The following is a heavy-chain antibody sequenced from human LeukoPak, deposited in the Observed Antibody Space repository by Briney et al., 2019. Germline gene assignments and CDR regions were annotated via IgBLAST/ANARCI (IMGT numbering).Heavy chain of an antibody. J-gene: IGHJ4*02. CDR1: GFTFSSYW. Sequence: WGSLRLSCAASGFTFSSYWMSWVRQAPGKGLEWVADIKQDGSEKYYVDSVNGRFTISRDNAKNSLYLQMNSLRAEDTAVYYCARDGAYCGVDCYTAPYYWGQGTLVSVSS. CDR2: IKQDGSEK. D-gene: IGHD2-21*02. V-gene: IGHV3-7*01. CDR3: ARDGAYCGVDCYTAPYY.